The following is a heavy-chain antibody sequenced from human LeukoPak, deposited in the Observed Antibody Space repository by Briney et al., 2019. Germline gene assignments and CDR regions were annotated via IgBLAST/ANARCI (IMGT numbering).Heavy chain of an antibody. J-gene: IGHJ4*02. V-gene: IGHV3-7*01. Sequence: PGGSLRLSCAASGFTFSSYWMSWVRQAPGKGLEWVANIKNDGSENYYLASVKGRFTISRDNANNSLYLQMNSLRAEDTAVYYCARSRERWYAVDYWGQGTRVTVSS. CDR3: ARSRERWYAVDY. D-gene: IGHD4-23*01. CDR2: IKNDGSEN. CDR1: GFTFSSYW.